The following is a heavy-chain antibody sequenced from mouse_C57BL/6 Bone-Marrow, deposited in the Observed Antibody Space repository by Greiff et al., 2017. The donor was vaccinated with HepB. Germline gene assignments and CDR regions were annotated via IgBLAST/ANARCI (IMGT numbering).Heavy chain of an antibody. J-gene: IGHJ3*01. CDR2: FYPGSGSI. D-gene: IGHD3-2*02. CDR1: GYTFTEYT. Sequence: VQLVESGAELVKPGASVKLSCKASGYTFTEYTIHWVKQRSGQGLEWIGWFYPGSGSIKYNEKFKDKATLTADKSSSTVYMELSRLTSEDSAVYFCARHEERDSSGYPWFAYWGQGTLVTVSA. V-gene: IGHV1-62-2*01. CDR3: ARHEERDSSGYPWFAY.